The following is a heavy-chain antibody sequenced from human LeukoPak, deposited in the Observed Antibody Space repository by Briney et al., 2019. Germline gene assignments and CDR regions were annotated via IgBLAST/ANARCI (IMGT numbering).Heavy chain of an antibody. J-gene: IGHJ1*01. CDR1: GFTFSAYA. CDR2: VYIGGST. Sequence: GGSLRLSCVDSGFTFSAYAMSWVRPAPGEGLEWVSVVYIGGSTFYADSVKGRFTSSRDNSKNTLYLQMIRLRAEDTAVYSCASPNYSPEYFQHWGQGTLVTVSS. D-gene: IGHD2-15*01. V-gene: IGHV3-66*01. CDR3: ASPNYSPEYFQH.